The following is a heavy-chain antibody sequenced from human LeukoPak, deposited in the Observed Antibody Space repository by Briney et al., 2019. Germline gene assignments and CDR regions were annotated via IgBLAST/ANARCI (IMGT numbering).Heavy chain of an antibody. D-gene: IGHD3-3*01. CDR2: INSDGSST. V-gene: IGHV3-74*01. Sequence: GGSLRLSCAASGFTFSSYWMHWVRQAPGNGLVWVSRINSDGSSTSYADSVKGRFTISRDNAKNTLYLQMNSLRAEDTAVYYCARDRYYDFWSGYIDGYYYYGMDVWGQGTTVTVSS. CDR1: GFTFSSYW. J-gene: IGHJ6*02. CDR3: ARDRYYDFWSGYIDGYYYYGMDV.